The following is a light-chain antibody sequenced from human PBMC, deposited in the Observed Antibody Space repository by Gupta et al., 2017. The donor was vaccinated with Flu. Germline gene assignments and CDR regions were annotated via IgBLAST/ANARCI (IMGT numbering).Light chain of an antibody. Sequence: GQTARITCGGNNIGSKSVPWYQQKPGQAPVLVVNDDSDRPSGIPERFSGSNSGNTATLTISRVEAGDEADYYCQVWDSSSDRGVFGGGTKLTVL. CDR2: DDS. J-gene: IGLJ3*02. V-gene: IGLV3-21*02. CDR1: NIGSKS. CDR3: QVWDSSSDRGV.